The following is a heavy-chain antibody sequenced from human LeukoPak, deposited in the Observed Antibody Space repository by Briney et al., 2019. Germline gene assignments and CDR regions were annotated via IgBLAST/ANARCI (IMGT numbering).Heavy chain of an antibody. D-gene: IGHD2-2*01. J-gene: IGHJ4*01. V-gene: IGHV3-30*02. CDR3: AKSPNRVVVPAAMPFDY. CDR2: IRYDGNNK. CDR1: RFTFSTYG. Sequence: PGGSLRLSCAASRFTFSTYGMHWVRPAPGKGLEWVAFIRYDGNNKYYADSVKGRFTISTGNSKKTLYLQMTSLRDADAAVYSCAKSPNRVVVPAAMPFDYWGQGTLVTVSS.